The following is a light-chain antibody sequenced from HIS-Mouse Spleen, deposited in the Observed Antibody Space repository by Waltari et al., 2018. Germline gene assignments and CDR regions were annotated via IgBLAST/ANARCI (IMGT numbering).Light chain of an antibody. Sequence: QSALTQPRSVSGSPGPSVPISCTGTSRDVGGYTSVSSYQQHPGKAPKLMIYDVSKRPSGVPDRFSGSKSGNTASLTISGLQAEDEADYYCCSYAGSYTFEVVFGGGTKLTVL. CDR3: CSYAGSYTFEVV. CDR2: DVS. J-gene: IGLJ2*01. CDR1: SRDVGGYTS. V-gene: IGLV2-11*01.